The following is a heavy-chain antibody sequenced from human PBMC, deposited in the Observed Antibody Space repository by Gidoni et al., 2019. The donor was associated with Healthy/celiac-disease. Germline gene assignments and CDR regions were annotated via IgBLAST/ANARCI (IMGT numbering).Heavy chain of an antibody. CDR1: GIPFSSYC. CDR3: AKDHRFGITMIVVGPRLETHRYGMDV. J-gene: IGHJ6*02. CDR2: ISGSGGST. Sequence: EVQLLESGGDLVQPGGSLRLSCEAAGIPFSSYCMRWVRQAPGKGLDLFSAISGSGGSTYSADSVKCWFTISRDNSKNTLYLQMNSLRAEDTAVYYCAKDHRFGITMIVVGPRLETHRYGMDVWGQGTTVTVSS. D-gene: IGHD3-22*01. V-gene: IGHV3-23*01.